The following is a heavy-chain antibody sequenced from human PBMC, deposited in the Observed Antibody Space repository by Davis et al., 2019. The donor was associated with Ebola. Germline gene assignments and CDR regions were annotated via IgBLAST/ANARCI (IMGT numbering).Heavy chain of an antibody. V-gene: IGHV3-30-3*01. Sequence: GESLKISCAASGFTFGSYALHWVRQAPGKGLEWVAVISYDGSHKYYADSVRGRFTISRDNSKNTLYLQMSSLRPEDTAVYYCARDSAGFDQSYFDYWGQGALVTVST. CDR1: GFTFGSYA. D-gene: IGHD6-25*01. CDR2: ISYDGSHK. CDR3: ARDSAGFDQSYFDY. J-gene: IGHJ4*02.